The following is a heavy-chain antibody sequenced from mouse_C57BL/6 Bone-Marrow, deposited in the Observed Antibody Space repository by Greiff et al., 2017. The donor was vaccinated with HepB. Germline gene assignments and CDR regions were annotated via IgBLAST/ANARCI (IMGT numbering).Heavy chain of an antibody. V-gene: IGHV5-4*03. D-gene: IGHD1-1*01. CDR2: ISDGGSYT. CDR3: AILTTVVSLDFDV. J-gene: IGHJ1*03. Sequence: EVKVVESGGGLVKPGGSLKLSCAASGFTFSSYAMSWVRQTPEKRLEWVATISDGGSYTYYPDNVKGRFTISRANAKNNLYLQLSHMKSEDTAMYYCAILTTVVSLDFDVWGTGTTVTVSS. CDR1: GFTFSSYA.